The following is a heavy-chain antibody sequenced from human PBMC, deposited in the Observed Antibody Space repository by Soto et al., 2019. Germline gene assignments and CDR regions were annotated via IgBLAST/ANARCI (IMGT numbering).Heavy chain of an antibody. Sequence: GGSLRLSCAASGFTFSNYAMSWVRQAPGKGLEWVSTFTRSGNTYYADSVKGRFTISRDNSKNTLYLQMDSLRAEDTAVYYCAREFAPGSPNYDYWGLGTLVTXSS. J-gene: IGHJ4*02. CDR1: GFTFSNYA. V-gene: IGHV3-23*01. CDR2: FTRSGNT. CDR3: AREFAPGSPNYDY. D-gene: IGHD3-10*01.